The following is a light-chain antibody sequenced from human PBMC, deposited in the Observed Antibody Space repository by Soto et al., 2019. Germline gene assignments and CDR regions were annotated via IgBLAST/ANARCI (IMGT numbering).Light chain of an antibody. Sequence: DIQMTQSPSTLSASVGDRVTITCRASQSISNWLAWYQQKPGKAPKLLIYKASNLESGVPSRFSGSGSGTEFTLTISSLQPDDFATYYCHQDNSYPGTFGQGTK. V-gene: IGKV1-5*03. CDR1: QSISNW. J-gene: IGKJ1*01. CDR2: KAS. CDR3: HQDNSYPGT.